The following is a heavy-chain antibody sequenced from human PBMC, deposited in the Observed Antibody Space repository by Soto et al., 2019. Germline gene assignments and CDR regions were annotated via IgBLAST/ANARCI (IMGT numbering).Heavy chain of an antibody. Sequence: QVQLQESGSGLVKPSQTLSLTCAVSGDSISSGGYSWSWLRQPPGKGLEWIGYIYHSGDTFYNPSLKSRVAISIDSSENQFSLRLNSVTAADTAVYYCASAYSLIGWFDPWGQGTLVTVSS. J-gene: IGHJ5*02. CDR2: IYHSGDT. V-gene: IGHV4-30-2*01. D-gene: IGHD6-13*01. CDR1: GDSISSGGYS. CDR3: ASAYSLIGWFDP.